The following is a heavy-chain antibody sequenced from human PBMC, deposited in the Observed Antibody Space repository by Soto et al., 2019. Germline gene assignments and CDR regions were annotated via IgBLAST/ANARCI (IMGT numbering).Heavy chain of an antibody. CDR1: GFTFSSYE. D-gene: IGHD3-16*01. CDR3: ARNYDPDY. Sequence: VGSLRLSCTPSGFTFSSYEMHWFRQAPGNGLEWISYISSSGSDISYADSVKGRFTISRDNAKESLYLQLSSLRVEDTAVYYCARNYDPDYWGQGTLVTVSS. J-gene: IGHJ4*02. V-gene: IGHV3-48*03. CDR2: ISSSGSDI.